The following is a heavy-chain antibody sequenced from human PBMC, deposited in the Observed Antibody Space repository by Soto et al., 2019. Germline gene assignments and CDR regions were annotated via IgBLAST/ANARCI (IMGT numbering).Heavy chain of an antibody. V-gene: IGHV3-23*01. CDR1: GFTFSSYA. J-gene: IGHJ6*03. CDR2: ISGSGGST. Sequence: EVQLLESGGGLVQPGGSLRLFCAASGFTFSSYAMSWVRQAPGKGLEWVSAISGSGGSTYYADSVKGRFTISRDNSKNTLYLQMNSLRAEDTAVYYCAKEMTTVTTDLYYYYYYMDVWGKGTTVTVSS. CDR3: AKEMTTVTTDLYYYYYYMDV. D-gene: IGHD4-17*01.